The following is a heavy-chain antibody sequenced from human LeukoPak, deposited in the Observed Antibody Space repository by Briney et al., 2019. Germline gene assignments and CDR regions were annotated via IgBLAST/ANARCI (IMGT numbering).Heavy chain of an antibody. CDR2: INAGNGNT. Sequence: GASVTVSCTASGYTFTSYAMHWVRQAPGQRLEWMGWINAGNGNTKYSQKFQGRVTITRDTSASTAYMELSSLRSEDTAVYYCARDIGSGWGNYFDYWSQGTLVTVSS. CDR3: ARDIGSGWGNYFDY. CDR1: GYTFTSYA. D-gene: IGHD6-19*01. J-gene: IGHJ4*02. V-gene: IGHV1-3*01.